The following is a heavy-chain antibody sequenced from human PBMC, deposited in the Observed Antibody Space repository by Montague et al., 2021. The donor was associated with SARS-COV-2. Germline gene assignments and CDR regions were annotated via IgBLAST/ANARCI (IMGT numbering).Heavy chain of an antibody. J-gene: IGHJ6*02. CDR3: ARDTRIAMLVVVTRYGLDV. D-gene: IGHD3-22*01. V-gene: IGHV4-39*07. CDR2: INYTGST. Sequence: SETLSLTCTVSGGSISSSSYYRGWIRQPPGKGLEWIGSINYTGSTYYNPSLKSRVTISVDTSKNQFSLKLSSVTAADTAVYYCARDTRIAMLVVVTRYGLDVWGQGTTVTVSS. CDR1: GGSISSSSYY.